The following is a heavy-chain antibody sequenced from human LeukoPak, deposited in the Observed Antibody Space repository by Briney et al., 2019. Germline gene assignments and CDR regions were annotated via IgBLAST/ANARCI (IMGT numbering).Heavy chain of an antibody. Sequence: ASVKVSCKASGYTFTGYYMHWVRQAPGQGLEWMGWISAYNGNTNYAQKLQGRVTMTTDTSTSTAYMELRSLRSDDTAVYYCAGSGSYYFWESDDAFDIWGQGTMVTVSS. D-gene: IGHD3-10*01. V-gene: IGHV1-18*04. J-gene: IGHJ3*02. CDR1: GYTFTGYY. CDR3: AGSGSYYFWESDDAFDI. CDR2: ISAYNGNT.